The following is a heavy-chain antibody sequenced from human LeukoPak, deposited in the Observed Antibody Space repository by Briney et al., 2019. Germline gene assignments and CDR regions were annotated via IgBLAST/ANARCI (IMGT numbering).Heavy chain of an antibody. CDR1: GGSISSGSYY. D-gene: IGHD3-10*01. Sequence: SQTLSLTCTVSGGSISSGSYYWSWIRQPAGKGLEWIGRIYTSGSTNYNPSLKSRVTISVDTSKNQFSLKLSSVTAADTAVYYCARESSPYYYGSGTLDYWGQGTLVTVSS. CDR3: ARESSPYYYGSGTLDY. J-gene: IGHJ4*02. V-gene: IGHV4-61*02. CDR2: IYTSGST.